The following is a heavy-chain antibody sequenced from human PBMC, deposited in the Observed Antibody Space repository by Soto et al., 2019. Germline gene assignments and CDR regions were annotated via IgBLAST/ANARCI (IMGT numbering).Heavy chain of an antibody. Sequence: QVQLVQSGAEVKKPGASVKVSCKASGYTFTGYYMHWVRQAPGQGLEWMGWINPNSGGTNYAQKFQGRVTMTRYTSISTAYMELSRLRADDTAVYYCARRSEGSSSWYWFDPWGQGTLVTVSS. CDR2: INPNSGGT. CDR3: ARRSEGSSSWYWFDP. J-gene: IGHJ5*02. CDR1: GYTFTGYY. D-gene: IGHD6-13*01. V-gene: IGHV1-2*02.